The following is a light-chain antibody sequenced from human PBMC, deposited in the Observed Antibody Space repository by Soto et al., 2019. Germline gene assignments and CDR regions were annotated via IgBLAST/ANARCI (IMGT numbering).Light chain of an antibody. V-gene: IGKV3-11*01. Sequence: EIVLTQSPATLSLSPGERATFSCRASQSVSNYLAWYQQKPGRAPRLLIYDVSNRATGIPARFSGSGSGTDFTLTISTLEPEDFGVYYCQQRSNWPLTFGGGTKVEIK. CDR3: QQRSNWPLT. CDR2: DVS. J-gene: IGKJ4*01. CDR1: QSVSNY.